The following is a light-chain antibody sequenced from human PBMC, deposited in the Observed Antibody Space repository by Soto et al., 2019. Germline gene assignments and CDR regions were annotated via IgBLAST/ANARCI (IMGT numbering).Light chain of an antibody. CDR2: SNN. Sequence: QSVLTQPPSASGTPGQRVTISCSGSSSNIGSNIVNWYQQLPGTAPKLLIYSNNRRPSGVPDRFSGSKSGTSASLAISGLQSEDEADYDCAAWDDSLNGVVFGGGTQLTVL. J-gene: IGLJ2*01. CDR3: AAWDDSLNGVV. CDR1: SSNIGSNI. V-gene: IGLV1-44*01.